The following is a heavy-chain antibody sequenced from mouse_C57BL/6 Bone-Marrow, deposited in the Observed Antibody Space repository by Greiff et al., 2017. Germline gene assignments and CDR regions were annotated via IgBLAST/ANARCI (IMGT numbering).Heavy chain of an antibody. CDR2: IDPSDSET. V-gene: IGHV1-52*01. CDR1: GYTFTSYW. CDR3: ARCLRGFYYAMDY. J-gene: IGHJ4*01. Sequence: QVQLQQSGAELVRPGSSVKLSCKASGYTFTSYWMHWVKQRPIQGLEWIGNIDPSDSETHYNQKFKDKATLTVDKSSSTAYMQLSSLTSEDSAVYYSARCLRGFYYAMDYWGQGTSVTVSS. D-gene: IGHD1-1*01.